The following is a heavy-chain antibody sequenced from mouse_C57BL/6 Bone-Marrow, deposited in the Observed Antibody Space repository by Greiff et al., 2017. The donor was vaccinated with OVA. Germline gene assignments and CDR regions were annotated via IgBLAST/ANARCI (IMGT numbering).Heavy chain of an antibody. CDR3: ARAWFAY. V-gene: IGHV5-6*01. Sequence: EVKVVESGGDLVKPGGSLKLSCAASGFTFSSYGMSWVRQTPDTRLEWVATISSGGSYTYYPDSVKGRFTISRDNAKNTLYLQMSSLKSEDTAMYYCARAWFAYWGQGTLVTVSA. CDR1: GFTFSSYG. J-gene: IGHJ3*01. CDR2: ISSGGSYT.